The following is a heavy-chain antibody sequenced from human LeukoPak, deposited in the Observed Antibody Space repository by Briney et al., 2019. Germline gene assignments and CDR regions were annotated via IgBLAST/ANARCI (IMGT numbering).Heavy chain of an antibody. D-gene: IGHD3-16*01. J-gene: IGHJ6*02. CDR1: GFSFSDYY. Sequence: GASLRLSCAASGFSFSDYYMSWVRQAPGKGLEWVANMNQDGSEKDYVDSVKGRFTISRDNARNSLYLQMGSLRAEDTAVYYCATYTHWVAGDVWGQGTTVTVSS. V-gene: IGHV3-7*01. CDR3: ATYTHWVAGDV. CDR2: MNQDGSEK.